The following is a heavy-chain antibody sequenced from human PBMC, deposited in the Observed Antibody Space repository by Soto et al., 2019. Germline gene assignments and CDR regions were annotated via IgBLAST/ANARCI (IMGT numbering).Heavy chain of an antibody. J-gene: IGHJ4*01. CDR2: ISHDGVKK. V-gene: IGHV3-30*18. Sequence: PGGSLRLSCADSGFSFSSYGMHWVRQAPGKGLEWVAIISHDGVKKYYADSVKGRFTISRDNSKNTLYLQMNSLRLEDTAVYYCAKYPPVGIALGGNILDYWGHGTLVTVSS. D-gene: IGHD6-19*01. CDR3: AKYPPVGIALGGNILDY. CDR1: GFSFSSYG.